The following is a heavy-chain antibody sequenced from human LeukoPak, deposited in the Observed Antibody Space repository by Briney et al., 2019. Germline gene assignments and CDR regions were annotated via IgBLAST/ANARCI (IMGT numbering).Heavy chain of an antibody. CDR1: GFTFSSYG. CDR2: IWYDGSNK. V-gene: IGHV3-33*01. CDR3: ARDAVYSSSWQYY. Sequence: TGGSLRLSCAASGFTFSSYGMHWVRQAPGKGLEWVAVIWYDGSNKYYADSVKGRFTISRDNSKNTLYPQMNSLRAEDTTVYYCARDAVYSSSWQYYWGQGTLVTVSS. D-gene: IGHD6-13*01. J-gene: IGHJ4*02.